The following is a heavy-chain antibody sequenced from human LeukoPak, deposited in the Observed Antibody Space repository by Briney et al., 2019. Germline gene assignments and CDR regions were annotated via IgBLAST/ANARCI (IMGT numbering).Heavy chain of an antibody. V-gene: IGHV1-18*01. CDR3: ARVHGDPGIAAAGNP. CDR2: ISAYNGNT. Sequence: GASVKVSCKASGYTFTSYAMNWVRQAPGQGLEWMGWISAYNGNTNYAQKLQGRVTMTTDTSTSTAYMELRSLRSDDTAVYYCARVHGDPGIAAAGNPWGQGTLVTVSS. CDR1: GYTFTSYA. D-gene: IGHD6-13*01. J-gene: IGHJ5*02.